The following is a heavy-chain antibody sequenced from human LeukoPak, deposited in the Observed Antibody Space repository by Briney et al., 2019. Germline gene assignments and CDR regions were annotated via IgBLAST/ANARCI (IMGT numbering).Heavy chain of an antibody. J-gene: IGHJ1*01. Sequence: GGSLRLSCAASGFTFDDYAMHWVRQAPGKGLEWVSGISWNSGSIGYADSVKGRFTISRDNAKNSLYLQMNSLRAEDTALYYWAKGLSSSWYNEYFQHWGQGTLVTVSS. D-gene: IGHD6-13*01. CDR3: AKGLSSSWYNEYFQH. CDR2: ISWNSGSI. V-gene: IGHV3-9*01. CDR1: GFTFDDYA.